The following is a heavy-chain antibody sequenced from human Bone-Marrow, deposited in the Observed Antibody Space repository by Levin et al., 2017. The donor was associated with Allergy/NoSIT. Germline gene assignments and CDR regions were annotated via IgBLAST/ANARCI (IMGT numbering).Heavy chain of an antibody. D-gene: IGHD4/OR15-4a*01. CDR2: IFYSGST. CDR3: VRESEECMGSEDYGYFDS. J-gene: IGHJ4*02. V-gene: IGHV4-31*03. CDR1: GGSVTSGSYY. Sequence: SQTLSLTCTVSGGSVTSGSYYWSWIRQHPGKGLAWIGYIFYSGSTYYNPSLKSRVTISVDTSKNQFSLRLRSVTAADTAVYYCVRESEECMGSEDYGYFDSWGQGTLVTVSS.